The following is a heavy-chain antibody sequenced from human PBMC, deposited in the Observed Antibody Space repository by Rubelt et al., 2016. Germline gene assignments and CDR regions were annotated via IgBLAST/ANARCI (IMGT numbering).Heavy chain of an antibody. CDR3: ARASSGSPRFGFDY. Sequence: QLQLQESGPGLVKPSETLSLTCTVSGGSISSYYWSWIRQPAGKGLEWIGYIYYSGSTNYNPSLKSRVTISIDTSKTQFSLKLSSVTAADTAVYYCARASSGSPRFGFDYWGQGTLVTVSS. CDR2: IYYSGST. J-gene: IGHJ4*02. CDR1: GGSISSYY. D-gene: IGHD6-25*01. V-gene: IGHV4-59*01.